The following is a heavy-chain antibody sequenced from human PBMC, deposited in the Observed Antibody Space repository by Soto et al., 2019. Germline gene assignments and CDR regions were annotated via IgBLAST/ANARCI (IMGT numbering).Heavy chain of an antibody. CDR3: ARHKSSYGDYSFGYYYYGMDV. D-gene: IGHD4-17*01. Sequence: SETLSLTCTVSGGSISSSSYYWGWIRQPPGKGLEWIGSIYYSGSTYHNPSLKSRVTISVDTSKNQFSLKLSSVTAADTAGYYCARHKSSYGDYSFGYYYYGMDVWGQGTTVTVSS. CDR2: IYYSGST. CDR1: GGSISSSSYY. V-gene: IGHV4-39*01. J-gene: IGHJ6*02.